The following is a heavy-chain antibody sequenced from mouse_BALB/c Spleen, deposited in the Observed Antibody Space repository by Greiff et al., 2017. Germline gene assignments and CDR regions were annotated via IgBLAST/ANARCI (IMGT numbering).Heavy chain of an antibody. D-gene: IGHD3-3*01. CDR1: GYTFTSYW. CDR2: IDPSDSET. J-gene: IGHJ2*01. Sequence: VQLQQPGAELVKPGAPVKLSCKASGYTFTSYWMNWVKQRPGRGLEWIGRIDPSDSETHYNQKFKDKATLTVDKSSSTAYIQLSSLTSEDSAVYYCARWGPGRNFDYWGQGTTLTVSS. CDR3: ARWGPGRNFDY. V-gene: IGHV1-69*02.